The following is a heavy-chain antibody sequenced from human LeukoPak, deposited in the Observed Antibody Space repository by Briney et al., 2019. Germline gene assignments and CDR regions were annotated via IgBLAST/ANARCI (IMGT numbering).Heavy chain of an antibody. D-gene: IGHD6-13*01. CDR1: GFTFSSYG. CDR2: IRNDGSNK. Sequence: GGSLTLSCAASGFTFSSYGMHWVRQAPGKGLEWVAFIRNDGSNKYYADSVKGRFTISRDNSKNTLYLQMNSLRAEDTAVYYCAKDLTGSSWAFDYWGQANLITVSA. CDR3: AKDLTGSSWAFDY. V-gene: IGHV3-30*02. J-gene: IGHJ4*02.